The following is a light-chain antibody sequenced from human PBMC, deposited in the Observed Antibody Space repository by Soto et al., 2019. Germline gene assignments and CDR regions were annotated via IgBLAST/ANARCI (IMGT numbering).Light chain of an antibody. J-gene: IGKJ4*01. CDR3: QQYDNSRGLT. Sequence: EIVLTQSPGTLPLSPGERATLSCRASQSVDSAYLAWYQQEPGQAPRLLIYRSSIRATGIPDRFSGSASETDFTLTISRLEPEDFAVYYCQQYDNSRGLTFGSGTKVDIK. CDR2: RSS. CDR1: QSVDSAY. V-gene: IGKV3-20*01.